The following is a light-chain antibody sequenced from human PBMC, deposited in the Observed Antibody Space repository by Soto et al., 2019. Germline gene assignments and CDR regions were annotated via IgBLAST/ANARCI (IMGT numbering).Light chain of an antibody. CDR3: CSYAGSSTLYV. Sequence: QSALTQPASVSGSPGQSITISCTGTSSDVGSYNLVSWYQQHPGKAPKLMIYEDSKRPSGVSDRFSGSKSGNTASLTISGLQAEDEADYYCCSYAGSSTLYVVGTGTKVTVL. V-gene: IGLV2-23*01. CDR2: EDS. J-gene: IGLJ1*01. CDR1: SSDVGSYNL.